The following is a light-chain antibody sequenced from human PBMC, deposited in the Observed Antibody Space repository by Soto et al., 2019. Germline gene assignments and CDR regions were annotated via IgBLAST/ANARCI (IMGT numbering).Light chain of an antibody. CDR3: TSYTSSSTLEV. J-gene: IGLJ1*01. Sequence: QSVLTQPASVSGSPGQSITISCTGTSNDVGGYNYVSWCQQHPGKAPKLMIYDVNNRPSGVSNRFSGSRSGNTASLTISGLQAEDEADYYCTSYTSSSTLEVFGTGTKVTVL. V-gene: IGLV2-14*01. CDR2: DVN. CDR1: SNDVGGYNY.